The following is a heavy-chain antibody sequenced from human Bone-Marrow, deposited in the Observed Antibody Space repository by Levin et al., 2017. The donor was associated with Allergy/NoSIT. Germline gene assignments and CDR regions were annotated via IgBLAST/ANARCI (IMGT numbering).Heavy chain of an antibody. CDR3: VKGLRLGEASLGGDAFDI. Sequence: SCVASQFTFSNYGMHWVRQAPGKGLEWVAVISDDGNDKYYEDSVKGRFTISRDNSKNTLYLQMISLRPEDTALYHCVKGLRLGEASLGGDAFDIWGQGTMVTVSS. V-gene: IGHV3-30*18. J-gene: IGHJ3*02. D-gene: IGHD3-16*02. CDR2: ISDDGNDK. CDR1: QFTFSNYG.